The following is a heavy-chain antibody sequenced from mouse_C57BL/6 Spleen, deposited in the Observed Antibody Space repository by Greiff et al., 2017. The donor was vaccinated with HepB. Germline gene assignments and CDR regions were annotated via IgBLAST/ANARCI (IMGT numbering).Heavy chain of an antibody. CDR3: ARFHYGNPNYAIDY. CDR2: ISNGGGST. V-gene: IGHV5-12*01. Sequence: EVKLVESGGGLVQPGGSLKLSCAASGFTFSDYYMYWVRQTPEKRLEWVAYISNGGGSTYYPDTVKGRFTISRDNAKNTLYLQMSRLKSEDTAMYYWARFHYGNPNYAIDYGGQGTSVTVSS. J-gene: IGHJ4*01. D-gene: IGHD2-1*01. CDR1: GFTFSDYY.